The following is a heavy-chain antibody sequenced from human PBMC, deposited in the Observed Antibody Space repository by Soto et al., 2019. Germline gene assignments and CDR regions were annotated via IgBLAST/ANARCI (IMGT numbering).Heavy chain of an antibody. V-gene: IGHV4-59*01. CDR2: FYYSGST. CDR1: GGSISSYY. D-gene: IGHD6-19*01. J-gene: IGHJ4*02. Sequence: QVQLQESGPGLVKPSETLSLTCTVSGGSISSYYWSWIRQPPGKGLEWIGCFYYSGSTNYNPSLKRRVTISVDTSKKQFSLKLSSVPAADTAVYYCARGGWKLFDYWGQGTLVTVSS. CDR3: ARGGWKLFDY.